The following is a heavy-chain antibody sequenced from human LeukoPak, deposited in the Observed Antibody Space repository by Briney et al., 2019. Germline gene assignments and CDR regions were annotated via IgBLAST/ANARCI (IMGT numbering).Heavy chain of an antibody. CDR3: AKGWAPNCSGGSCYGSHFDY. J-gene: IGHJ4*02. CDR2: ISWNSGSI. V-gene: IGHV3-9*01. CDR1: GFTFDDYA. Sequence: GGSLRLSCAASGFTFDDYAMHWVRQAPGKGLEWVSGISWNSGSIGYADSVKGRFTISRDNAKNSLYLQMNSLRAEDTALYYCAKGWAPNCSGGSCYGSHFDYWGQGTLVTVSS. D-gene: IGHD2-15*01.